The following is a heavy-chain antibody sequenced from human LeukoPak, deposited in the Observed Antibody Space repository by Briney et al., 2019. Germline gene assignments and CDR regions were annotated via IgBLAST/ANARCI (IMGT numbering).Heavy chain of an antibody. CDR3: ARLPSYYYGSGRFFDY. V-gene: IGHV4-38-2*02. CDR1: GYSLSSGYY. CDR2: IYHSGST. D-gene: IGHD3-10*01. Sequence: SETLSLTCTVSGYSLSSGYYWGWIRQPPGKGLEWIGSIYHSGSTYYNPSLKSRVTISVDTSKNQFSLKLSSVTAADTAVYYCARLPSYYYGSGRFFDYWGQGTLVTVSS. J-gene: IGHJ4*02.